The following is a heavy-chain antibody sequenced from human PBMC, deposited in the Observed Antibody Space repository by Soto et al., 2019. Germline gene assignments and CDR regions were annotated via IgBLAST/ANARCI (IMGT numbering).Heavy chain of an antibody. CDR2: IIPIFGTA. CDR1: GGTFSSYP. V-gene: IGHV1-69*01. D-gene: IGHD3-9*01. CDR3: ARVLRYFDWLLTPNYYYGMDV. Sequence: SVKLSCTTSGGTFSSYPIGWVRQAPGQGLEWMGGIIPIFGTANYAQKFQGRVTITADESTSTAYMELSSLRSEDTAVYYCARVLRYFDWLLTPNYYYGMDVWGQGTTVTVSS. J-gene: IGHJ6*02.